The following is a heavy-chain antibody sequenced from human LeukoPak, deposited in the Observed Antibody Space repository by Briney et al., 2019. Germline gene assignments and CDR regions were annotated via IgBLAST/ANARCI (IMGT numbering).Heavy chain of an antibody. J-gene: IGHJ5*02. D-gene: IGHD3-3*01. CDR2: IYYSGST. Sequence: PSEILSLTCTVSGGSISSYYWSWIRQPPGKGLEWIGYIYYSGSTNYNPSLKSRVTISVDTSKNQFSLKLSSVTAADTAVYYCARHKDFWSGYLFDPWGQGTLVTVSS. CDR1: GGSISSYY. CDR3: ARHKDFWSGYLFDP. V-gene: IGHV4-59*08.